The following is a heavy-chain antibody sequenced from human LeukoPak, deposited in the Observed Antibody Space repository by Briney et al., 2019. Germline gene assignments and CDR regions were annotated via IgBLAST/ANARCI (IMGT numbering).Heavy chain of an antibody. CDR1: GGSISSYY. V-gene: IGHV4-59*08. D-gene: IGHD1-1*01. Sequence: PSETLSLTCTVSGGSISSYYWSWIRQPPGKGLEWIGYIYYSGSTNYNPSLKSRVTISVDTSKNQFSLKLSSVTAADTAVYYCAAPHERLERHGYYYYGMDVWGQGTTVTVSS. CDR3: AAPHERLERHGYYYYGMDV. CDR2: IYYSGST. J-gene: IGHJ6*02.